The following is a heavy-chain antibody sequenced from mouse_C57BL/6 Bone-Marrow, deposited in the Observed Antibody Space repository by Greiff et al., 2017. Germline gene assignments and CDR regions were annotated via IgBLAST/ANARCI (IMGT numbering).Heavy chain of an antibody. J-gene: IGHJ3*01. D-gene: IGHD2-3*01. CDR3: ASEGGYDGFRRWFAY. CDR2: IDPNSGGT. V-gene: IGHV1-72*01. Sequence: QVQLQQPGAELVKPGASVKLSCKASGYTFTSYWMHWVQQRPGRGLEWIGRIDPNSGGTKYNEKFKSKATLTVDKPSSTAYMQLSSLTSEDSAVYYCASEGGYDGFRRWFAYWGQGTLVTVSA. CDR1: GYTFTSYW.